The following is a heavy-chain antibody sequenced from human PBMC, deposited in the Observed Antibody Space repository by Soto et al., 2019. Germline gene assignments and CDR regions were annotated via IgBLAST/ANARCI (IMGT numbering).Heavy chain of an antibody. CDR3: SRPPHRWRDAFDI. CDR1: GYNFTTQW. CDR2: IYPGDSGT. V-gene: IGHV5-51*01. Sequence: PGESLKISCKASGYNFTTQWIGWVRQMPGKGLEWMGIIYPGDSGTRYSPSFQGRVTISADQSISTAYLQWNTLKASDTAIYYCSRPPHRWRDAFDIWGQGTMVTVSS. J-gene: IGHJ3*02.